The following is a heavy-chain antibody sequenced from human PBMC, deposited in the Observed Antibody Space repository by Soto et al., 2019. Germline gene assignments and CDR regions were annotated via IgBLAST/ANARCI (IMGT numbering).Heavy chain of an antibody. CDR3: ASQLESTTYFDY. CDR2: ISHTGSP. J-gene: IGHJ4*02. Sequence: LQLQESGPGLVKPSETLSLTCTVSGGSISNSDYFWAWMRQPPGKGLEWVGTISHTGSPRYNTSLKSRVTRPVDTSKNQFSLRLPSVTAADTAVFYCASQLESTTYFDYWGRGTLVTVSS. V-gene: IGHV4-39*01. CDR1: GGSISNSDYF. D-gene: IGHD1-1*01.